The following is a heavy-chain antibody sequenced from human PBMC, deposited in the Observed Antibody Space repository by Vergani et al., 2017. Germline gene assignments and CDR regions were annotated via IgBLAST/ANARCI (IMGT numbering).Heavy chain of an antibody. V-gene: IGHV4-34*01. CDR2: INHRGST. CDR1: GGSFSGYY. J-gene: IGHJ5*02. Sequence: QVQLQQWGAGLLKPSETLSLTCAVHGGSFSGYYWSWIRQPPGKGLEWVGEINHRGSTDYNPALKIRVTVSVDTYKNQFSLKLSSVAAADTAVYYCARGGGYDGGFDPWGQGTLVTVSS. D-gene: IGHD6-13*01. CDR3: ARGGGYDGGFDP.